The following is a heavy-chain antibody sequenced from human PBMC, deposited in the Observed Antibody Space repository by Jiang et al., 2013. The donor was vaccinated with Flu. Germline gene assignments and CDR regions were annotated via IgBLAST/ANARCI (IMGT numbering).Heavy chain of an antibody. Sequence: VQLLESGGGLVQPGGSLRLSCAASGFTFSSYAMSWVRQAPGKGLEWVSAISGSGGSTYYADSVKGRFTISRDNSKNTLYLQMNSLRAEDTAVYYCAKSGPPLYSITMTSSDYWGQGTLVTVSS. V-gene: IGHV3-23*01. J-gene: IGHJ4*02. D-gene: IGHD3-22*01. CDR1: GFTFSSYA. CDR2: ISGSGGST. CDR3: AKSGPPLYSITMTSSDY.